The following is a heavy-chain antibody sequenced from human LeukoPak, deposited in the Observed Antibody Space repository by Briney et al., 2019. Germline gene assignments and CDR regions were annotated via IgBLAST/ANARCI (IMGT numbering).Heavy chain of an antibody. CDR3: AKTTPRDYGIRGHFDN. CDR2: ITESGGGT. J-gene: IGHJ4*02. D-gene: IGHD4-17*01. V-gene: IGHV3-23*01. Sequence: GGSLRLSCAASGFTFGSSPMSWVRQAPGKGLEWVSTITESGGGTYYADSVKGRFIISRDSSKNTLSLQLNSLRAEDTAVYYCAKTTPRDYGIRGHFDNWGQGTLVTVSS. CDR1: GFTFGSSP.